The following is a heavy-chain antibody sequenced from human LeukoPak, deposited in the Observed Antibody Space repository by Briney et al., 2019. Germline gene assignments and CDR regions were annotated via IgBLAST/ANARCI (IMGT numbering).Heavy chain of an antibody. V-gene: IGHV4-38-2*02. CDR2: IYHSGST. D-gene: IGHD6-19*01. J-gene: IGHJ4*02. CDR3: ARVPASGWSDY. Sequence: SETLSLTCTVSGGSISSYYWGWIRQPPGKGLEWIGSIYHSGSTYYNPSLKSRVTISVDTSKNQFSLKLSSVTAADTAVYYCARVPASGWSDYWGQGTLVTVSS. CDR1: GGSISSYY.